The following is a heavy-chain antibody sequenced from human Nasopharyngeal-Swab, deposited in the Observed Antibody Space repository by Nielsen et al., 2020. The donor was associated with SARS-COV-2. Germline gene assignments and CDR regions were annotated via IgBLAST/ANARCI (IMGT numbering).Heavy chain of an antibody. CDR3: ARRPEMATIRAFDI. J-gene: IGHJ3*02. D-gene: IGHD5-24*01. CDR1: GYSFTSYW. CDR2: NYPGDSDT. V-gene: IGHV5-51*01. Sequence: GAALKISCKGSGYSFTSYWIGLVRQMPGKGPEWMGINYPGDSDTRYSPSFQGQVTISADKSINTAYLQWSSLKASDAAMYYCARRPEMATIRAFDIWGQGTMVTVSS.